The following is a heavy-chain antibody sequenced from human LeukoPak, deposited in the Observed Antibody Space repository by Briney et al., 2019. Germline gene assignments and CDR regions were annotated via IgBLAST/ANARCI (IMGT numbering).Heavy chain of an antibody. CDR2: IYPGDSDT. D-gene: IGHD4-11*01. CDR1: GYSFTSYW. Sequence: GESLKISCKGSGYSFTSYWIGWVRQMPGKGLEWMGIIYPGDSDTRYSPSFQGQVTISADKSISTAYLQWSSLKASDTAMYYCARRDFRNYGDHDAFDVWGQGTMVTVSS. J-gene: IGHJ3*01. V-gene: IGHV5-51*01. CDR3: ARRDFRNYGDHDAFDV.